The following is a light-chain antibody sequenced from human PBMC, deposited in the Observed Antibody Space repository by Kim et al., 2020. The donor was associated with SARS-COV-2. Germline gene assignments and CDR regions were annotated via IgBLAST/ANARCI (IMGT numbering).Light chain of an antibody. V-gene: IGKV3-15*01. Sequence: EIVMTQSPATLSVSPGERAALSCRASQSVNRNSAWYQQKPGQAPRLLIYGASTRATGIPARFSGSGSETDFTLTISSLQSEDFAVYFCQQYNNWPPTFGQGTKVDIK. CDR3: QQYNNWPPT. CDR1: QSVNRN. J-gene: IGKJ1*01. CDR2: GAS.